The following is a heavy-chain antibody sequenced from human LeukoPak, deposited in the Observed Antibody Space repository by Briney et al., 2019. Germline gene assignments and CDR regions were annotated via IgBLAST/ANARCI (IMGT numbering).Heavy chain of an antibody. CDR1: GYTITGYY. D-gene: IGHD1-26*01. J-gene: IGHJ5*02. CDR2: INPNSGGT. V-gene: IGHV1-2*04. Sequence: ASVKVSCKASGYTITGYYMHRVRQAPGQGLEWMGWINPNSGGTNYAQKFQGWVTMTRDTSISTAYMELSRLRSDDTAVYYCARGVGATGRNWFDPWGQGTLVTVSS. CDR3: ARGVGATGRNWFDP.